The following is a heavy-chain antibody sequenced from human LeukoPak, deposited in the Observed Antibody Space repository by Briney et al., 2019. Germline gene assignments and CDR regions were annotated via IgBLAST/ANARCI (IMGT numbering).Heavy chain of an antibody. V-gene: IGHV1-2*02. D-gene: IGHD2-2*01. Sequence: GSVKVSCQASGYTLPHYHMHWLRQAPGQGVEWVGWINPNDGYIHYAQKLQGRVTMTLHTSISTAHMEVSRLLSVDTAVYYCARANLLYCSSTTCLFDYWGQGTLVTVSS. CDR2: INPNDGYI. CDR1: GYTLPHYH. CDR3: ARANLLYCSSTTCLFDY. J-gene: IGHJ4*02.